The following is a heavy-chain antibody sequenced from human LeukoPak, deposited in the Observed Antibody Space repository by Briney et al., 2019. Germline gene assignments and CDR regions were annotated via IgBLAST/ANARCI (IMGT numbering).Heavy chain of an antibody. CDR2: ISYDGSNK. D-gene: IGHD3-22*01. CDR3: AKDHGSSTMIVVVGFDY. V-gene: IGHV3-30*18. Sequence: GRSLRLSCAASGFTFSSYGMHWVRQAPGEGLEWVAVISYDGSNKYYADSVKGRFTISRDNSKDTLYLQMNSLRAEDTAVYYCAKDHGSSTMIVVVGFDYWGQGTLVTVSS. CDR1: GFTFSSYG. J-gene: IGHJ4*02.